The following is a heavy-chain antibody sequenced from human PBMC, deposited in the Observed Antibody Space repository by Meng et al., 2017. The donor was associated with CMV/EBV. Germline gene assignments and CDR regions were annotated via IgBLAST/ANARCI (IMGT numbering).Heavy chain of an antibody. CDR3: ARGGIAAAGLH. CDR2: IHYTGRA. V-gene: IGHV4-59*11. D-gene: IGHD6-13*01. Sequence: QVQLREAGPGLVKPSETRSLTCRVAGVAIRTHYWSWVRQTPGKGLEWIASIHYTGRADYSPSLKSRLTISVDTSDSQLSLKLSSVTAADTAVYYCARGGIAAAGLHWGQGTLVTVSS. CDR1: GVAIRTHY. J-gene: IGHJ4*02.